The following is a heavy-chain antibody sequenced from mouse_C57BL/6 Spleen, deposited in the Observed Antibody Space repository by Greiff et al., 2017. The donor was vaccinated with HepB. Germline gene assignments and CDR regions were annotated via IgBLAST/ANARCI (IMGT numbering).Heavy chain of an antibody. J-gene: IGHJ2*01. V-gene: IGHV1-55*01. D-gene: IGHD1-1*01. CDR1: GYTFTSYW. CDR2: IYPGSGST. CDR3: ARRDYYGSSSGGY. Sequence: QVQLKQPGAELVKPGASVKMSCKASGYTFTSYWITWVKQRPGQGLEWIGDIYPGSGSTNYNEKFKSKATLTVDTSSSTAYMQLSSLTSEDSAVYYCARRDYYGSSSGGYWGQGTTLTVSS.